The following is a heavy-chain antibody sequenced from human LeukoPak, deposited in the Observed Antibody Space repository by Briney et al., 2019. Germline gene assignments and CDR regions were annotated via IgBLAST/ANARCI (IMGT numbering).Heavy chain of an antibody. V-gene: IGHV4-59*01. CDR2: IYYSGST. CDR3: ARALSQTGSYRS. J-gene: IGHJ5*02. Sequence: SETLSLTCTVSGGSISSYYWSWIRQPPGKGLEWIGYIYYSGSTNYNPSLKSRVTISVDTSELQFSLNLSSVTAADTAVYYCARALSQTGSYRSWGQGTLVTVSS. CDR1: GGSISSYY. D-gene: IGHD1-26*01.